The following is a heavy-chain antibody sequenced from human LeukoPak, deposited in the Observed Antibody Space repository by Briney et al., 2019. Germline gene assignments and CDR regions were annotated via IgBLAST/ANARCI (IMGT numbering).Heavy chain of an antibody. CDR2: ISWNSGSI. J-gene: IGHJ3*02. D-gene: IGHD5-18*01. Sequence: GRSLRLSCAASGFTFDDYAMHWVRQAPRRGLEWVSGISWNSGSIGYADSVKGRFTITRDSAKNSVYLQMNSLRDEDMALYYCAKDGGYSYGLGHAFDIWGQGTMVTVSS. V-gene: IGHV3-9*03. CDR3: AKDGGYSYGLGHAFDI. CDR1: GFTFDDYA.